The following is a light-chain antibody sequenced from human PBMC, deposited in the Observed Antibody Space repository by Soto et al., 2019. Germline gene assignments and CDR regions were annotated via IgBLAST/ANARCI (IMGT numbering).Light chain of an antibody. V-gene: IGKV3-20*01. J-gene: IGKJ3*01. CDR1: QSVSSSY. CDR3: QQYGSSPVTT. Sequence: EIVLTQSPGTLSLSPGERATLSCRASQSVSSSYLAWYQQKPGQAPRLLIYGASSRATGIPDRFSGSGSGTDFTLTISRLEPEDFAVYYCQQYGSSPVTTFGPGTKVDLK. CDR2: GAS.